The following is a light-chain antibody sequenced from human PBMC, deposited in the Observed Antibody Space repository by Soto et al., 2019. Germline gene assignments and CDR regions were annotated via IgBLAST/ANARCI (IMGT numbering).Light chain of an antibody. CDR2: KAS. CDR1: QSISSW. J-gene: IGKJ1*01. V-gene: IGKV1-5*03. Sequence: DIQMTQSPSTLSASVGDRVTITCRASQSISSWLAWYQQKPGKAPKLLIYKASSLESGVPSRFSGSGSGTEFALNISSLQPDDFATYYCQQYETFGQGTKVDIK. CDR3: QQYET.